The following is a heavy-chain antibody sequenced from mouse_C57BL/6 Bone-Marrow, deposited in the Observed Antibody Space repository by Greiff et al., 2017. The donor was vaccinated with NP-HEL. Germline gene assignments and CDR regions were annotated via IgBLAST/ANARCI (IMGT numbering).Heavy chain of an antibody. V-gene: IGHV1-5*01. CDR2: IYPGNSDT. J-gene: IGHJ2*01. CDR1: GYTFTSYW. CDR3: TRSPYYGSSQYYFDD. D-gene: IGHD1-1*01. Sequence: EVQLQQSGTVLARPGASVKMSCKTSGYTFTSYWMHWVKQRPGQGLEWIGAIYPGNSDTSYNQKFKGKAKLTAVTSASTAYMELSSLTNEDSAVYYCTRSPYYGSSQYYFDDWGQGTTLTVSS.